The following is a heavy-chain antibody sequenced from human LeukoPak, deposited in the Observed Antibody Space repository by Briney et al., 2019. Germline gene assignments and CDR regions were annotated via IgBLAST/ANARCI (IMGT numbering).Heavy chain of an antibody. Sequence: PGGSLRLSCTASGFFSGSWMSWVRRAPGEGLEWVASINQDGSRKYYVDSVKGRFTISRDNANNSLSLQMNSLRAEDTAVYYCARQYSGYDPFDYWGQGTLVTVSS. V-gene: IGHV3-7*01. D-gene: IGHD5-12*01. J-gene: IGHJ4*02. CDR1: GFFSGSW. CDR2: INQDGSRK. CDR3: ARQYSGYDPFDY.